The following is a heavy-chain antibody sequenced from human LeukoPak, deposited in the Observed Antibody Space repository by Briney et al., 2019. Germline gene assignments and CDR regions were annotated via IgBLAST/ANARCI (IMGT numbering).Heavy chain of an antibody. J-gene: IGHJ4*02. V-gene: IGHV3-74*01. CDR2: INSDGSWT. CDR3: VSFYETY. Sequence: PAGGSLRLSCAASGNYWMHWVRQAPGKGLVWVSHINSDGSWTSYADSVKGRFTISKDNAKNTVYPQMNSLRAEDTAVYYCVSFYETYWGRGTLVTVSS. D-gene: IGHD2/OR15-2a*01. CDR1: GNYW.